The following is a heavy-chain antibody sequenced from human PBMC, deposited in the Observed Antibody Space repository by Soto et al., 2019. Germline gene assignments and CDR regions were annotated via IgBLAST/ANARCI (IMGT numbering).Heavy chain of an antibody. CDR2: SIRIFGTA. CDR3: ARSRYCSITSCYARSTHYFDY. CDR1: GGTFSSYA. V-gene: IGHV1-69*01. Sequence: QVQLVQSGAEVKKPGSSVKVSCKASGGTFSSYAISWVRQAPGQGLEWMGGSIRIFGTANYAQRFQGSVTITADESTSTAYMELSSLRSEDTAVYYCARSRYCSITSCYARSTHYFDYWGQGTLVTVSS. J-gene: IGHJ4*02. D-gene: IGHD2-2*01.